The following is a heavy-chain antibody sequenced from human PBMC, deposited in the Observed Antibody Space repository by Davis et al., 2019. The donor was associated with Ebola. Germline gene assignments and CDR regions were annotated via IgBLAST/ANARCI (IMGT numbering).Heavy chain of an antibody. Sequence: SVKVSCKASGGTFSNYDISWVRQAPRQGLEWMGGIIPIFGTTKYAQKFQGRVTITADESTRTAYMELSSLRSDDTAVYYCTRGRDCTNGVCYKAHWFDSWGLGTLVTVSS. CDR1: GGTFSNYD. CDR3: TRGRDCTNGVCYKAHWFDS. J-gene: IGHJ5*01. CDR2: IIPIFGTT. V-gene: IGHV1-69*13. D-gene: IGHD2-8*01.